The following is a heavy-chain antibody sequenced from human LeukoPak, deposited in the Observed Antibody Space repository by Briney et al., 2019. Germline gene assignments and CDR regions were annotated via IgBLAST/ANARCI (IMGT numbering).Heavy chain of an antibody. CDR2: ISGGGDSI. Sequence: HPGGSLRLSCAASGFTFSSYAMNWVRQAPGKGLEWVSGISGGGDSIYYADSVKGRFTISRDNSKNTLYLQMNSLRAEDVAVYYCARLRGYKYASPFDYWGQGTLVTVSS. CDR3: ARLRGYKYASPFDY. CDR1: GFTFSSYA. D-gene: IGHD5-18*01. V-gene: IGHV3-23*01. J-gene: IGHJ4*02.